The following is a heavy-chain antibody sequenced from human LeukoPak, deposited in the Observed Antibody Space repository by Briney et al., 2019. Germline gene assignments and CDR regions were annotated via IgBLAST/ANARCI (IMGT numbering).Heavy chain of an antibody. J-gene: IGHJ3*02. V-gene: IGHV1-2*02. CDR1: GYIFTAYY. D-gene: IGHD2-2*01. CDR3: ARYLLVVPAAISAFDI. CDR2: INDNSGDT. Sequence: ASVKVSCKASGYIFTAYYIHWVRQAPGQGLEWMGWINDNSGDTNYAQKFQGRVTMARDMSISTAYMELSRLRSDDTAVYYCARYLLVVPAAISAFDIWGQGTMVTVSS.